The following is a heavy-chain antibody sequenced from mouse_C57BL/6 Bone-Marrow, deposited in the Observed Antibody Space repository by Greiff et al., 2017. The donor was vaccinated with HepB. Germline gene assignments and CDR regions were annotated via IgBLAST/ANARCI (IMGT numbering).Heavy chain of an antibody. Sequence: VKLVESGAELMKPGASVKLSCKATGYTFTGYWIEWVKQRPGHGLEWIGEILPGSGSTNYNEKFKGKATFTADKSSNTAYMQLSSLTTEDSAIYYGARTKFNSCYYYGVAYWGQGTGVTVSA. CDR2: ILPGSGST. D-gene: IGHD1-1*01. J-gene: IGHJ3*01. V-gene: IGHV1-9*01. CDR1: GYTFTGYW. CDR3: ARTKFNSCYYYGVAY.